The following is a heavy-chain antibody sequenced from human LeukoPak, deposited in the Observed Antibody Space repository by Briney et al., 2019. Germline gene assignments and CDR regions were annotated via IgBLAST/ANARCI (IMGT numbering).Heavy chain of an antibody. CDR3: AKASSNTGIEYIDS. CDR2: ISCSGGST. J-gene: IGHJ4*02. V-gene: IGHV3-23*01. CDR1: GFTFSSYA. D-gene: IGHD1-26*01. Sequence: GASLRLSCAASGFTFSSYAMSWARQAPGKGLEWDSIISCSGGSTYYADSVKGRFTISRDNSKNTLYLQMNSLRAEDTAVYFCAKASSNTGIEYIDSWGQGTLVTVSS.